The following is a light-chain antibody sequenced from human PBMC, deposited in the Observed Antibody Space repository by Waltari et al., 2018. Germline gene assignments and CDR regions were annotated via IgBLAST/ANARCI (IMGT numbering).Light chain of an antibody. J-gene: IGLJ2*01. CDR3: QTWDPDTVV. CDR1: SEHSAYA. Sequence: QLAVTQSPSASASLGASVKLPCTLSSEHSAYAIAWPQHQPEKGPRFLMKIDGGGGHTKGDGIFYLFLGLSSGAERYLAISSRQYEDEAAYYCQTWDPDTVVFGGGTKLTV. V-gene: IGLV4-69*01. CDR2: IDGGGGH.